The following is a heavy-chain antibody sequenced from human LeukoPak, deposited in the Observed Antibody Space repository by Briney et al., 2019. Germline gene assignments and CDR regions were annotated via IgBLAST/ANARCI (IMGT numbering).Heavy chain of an antibody. D-gene: IGHD2-2*01. V-gene: IGHV3-11*04. CDR2: ISSSGSTI. CDR3: ARLVGYCSSTSCYYFDY. CDR1: GFTFSDYY. Sequence: GGSLRLSCAASGFTFSDYYMAWIRQAPGKGLEWVSYISSSGSTIYYADSVKGRFTISRDNAKNSLYLQMNSLRAEGTAVYYCARLVGYCSSTSCYYFDYWGQGTLVTVSS. J-gene: IGHJ4*02.